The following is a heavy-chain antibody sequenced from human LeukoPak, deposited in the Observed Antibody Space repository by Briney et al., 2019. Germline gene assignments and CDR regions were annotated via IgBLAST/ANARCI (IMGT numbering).Heavy chain of an antibody. V-gene: IGHV1-46*01. Sequence: ASVKVSCKASGYTFTSYYMHWVRQAPGQGLEWMGMINPSGGSTSYAQKFQGRVTMTRDTSTSTVYMELSSLRSEDTAVYYCARDADLEYGMDVWGQGITVTASS. CDR1: GYTFTSYY. J-gene: IGHJ6*02. CDR3: ARDADLEYGMDV. D-gene: IGHD1-1*01. CDR2: INPSGGST.